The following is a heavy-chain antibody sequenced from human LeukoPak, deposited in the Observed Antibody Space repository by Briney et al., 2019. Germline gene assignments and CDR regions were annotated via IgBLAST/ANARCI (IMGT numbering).Heavy chain of an antibody. CDR1: GYTFTSYD. J-gene: IGHJ4*02. CDR2: INPNSGGT. CDR3: ARARDGYNYWDFDY. D-gene: IGHD5-24*01. Sequence: GASVKDSCKASGYTFTSYDINWVRPAPGQGREWMGWINPNSGGTNYTQKFQGRDTMTRDTSISTAYMELSRLRSDDTAVYYGARARDGYNYWDFDYWGQGTLVTVSS. V-gene: IGHV1-2*02.